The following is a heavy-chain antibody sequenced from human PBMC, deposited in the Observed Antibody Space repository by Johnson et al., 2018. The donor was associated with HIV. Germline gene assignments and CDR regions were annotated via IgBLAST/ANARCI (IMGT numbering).Heavy chain of an antibody. CDR3: ARDGPRRDAYDI. Sequence: VQLVESGGGLVQPGGSLRLSCVASGFTFSSYWMSWVRQAPGTGMEWVANIKKDGSDKYYVDSVKGRFTISRDNAKISLYLQINGLRAEDMAVYYCARDGPRRDAYDIWGQGTMVTVSS. CDR2: IKKDGSDK. J-gene: IGHJ3*02. CDR1: GFTFSSYW. V-gene: IGHV3-7*01.